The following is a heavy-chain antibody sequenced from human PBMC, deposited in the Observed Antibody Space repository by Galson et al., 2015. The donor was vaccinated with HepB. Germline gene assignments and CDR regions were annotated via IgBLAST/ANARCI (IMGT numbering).Heavy chain of an antibody. J-gene: IGHJ4*02. Sequence: SLRLSCAASGFTFSSYAISWVRQAPGKGLEWVSAISGSGGGTNYADSVRGRFTISRDNSKNTLYLQMSSLRAEDTAVYYCAKECGGSGNYYNLFDYWGQGTLVTVSS. CDR1: GFTFSSYA. D-gene: IGHD3-10*01. V-gene: IGHV3-23*01. CDR2: ISGSGGGT. CDR3: AKECGGSGNYYNLFDY.